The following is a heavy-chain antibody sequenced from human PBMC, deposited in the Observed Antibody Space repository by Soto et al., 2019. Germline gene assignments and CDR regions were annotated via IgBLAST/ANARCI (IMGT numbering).Heavy chain of an antibody. CDR3: ARAPPFGS. Sequence: QLQLQESGSGLVKPSQTLSLTCAVSGGSISSGGYSWSWIRQPPGKGLEWIGYIYHSGSTSYNPSLKRPVTIQVDRSKNQFSLKLNDVTAGDTGVYSCARAPPFGSWGQGTLVTVSS. CDR1: GGSISSGGYS. J-gene: IGHJ5*01. V-gene: IGHV4-30-2*01. CDR2: IYHSGST.